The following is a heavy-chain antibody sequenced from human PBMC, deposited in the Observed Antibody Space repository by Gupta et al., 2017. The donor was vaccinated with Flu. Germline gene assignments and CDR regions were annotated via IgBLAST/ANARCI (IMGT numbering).Heavy chain of an antibody. CDR2: INHSGST. CDR3: ARGRVLRYCDWPWPGDV. V-gene: IGHV4-34*01. CDR1: Y. Sequence: YWSWIRQPPGKGLEGIGEINHSGSTNYNPSLKSRVTISVETSKNQFSLKLSSVTAAETAVYYCARGRVLRYCDWPWPGDVWGQGTTVTVSS. D-gene: IGHD3-9*01. J-gene: IGHJ6*02.